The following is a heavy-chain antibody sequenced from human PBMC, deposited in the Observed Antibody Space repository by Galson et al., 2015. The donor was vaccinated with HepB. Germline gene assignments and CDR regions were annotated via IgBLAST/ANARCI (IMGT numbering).Heavy chain of an antibody. CDR3: AKGDRKDSSGWYRNHYGMDV. V-gene: IGHV3-23*01. CDR1: GFTFSSYA. Sequence: SLRLSCAASGFTFSSYAMSWVRQAPGKGLEWVSAISGSGGSTYYADSVKGRFTISRDNSKNTLYLQMNSLRAEDTAVYYCAKGDRKDSSGWYRNHYGMDVWGQGTTVTVSS. CDR2: ISGSGGST. J-gene: IGHJ6*02. D-gene: IGHD6-19*01.